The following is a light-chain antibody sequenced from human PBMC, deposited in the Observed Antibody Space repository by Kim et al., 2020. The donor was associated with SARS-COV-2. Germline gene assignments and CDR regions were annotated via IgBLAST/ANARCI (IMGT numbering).Light chain of an antibody. CDR3: QQYNSYTWT. Sequence: ASVGDRVTITCRASQSISSWLAWYQQKPGKAPKLLIYDASSLESGVPSRFSGSGSGTEFTLTISSLQPDDFATYYYQQYNSYTWTFGQGTKVDIK. V-gene: IGKV1-5*01. CDR1: QSISSW. CDR2: DAS. J-gene: IGKJ1*01.